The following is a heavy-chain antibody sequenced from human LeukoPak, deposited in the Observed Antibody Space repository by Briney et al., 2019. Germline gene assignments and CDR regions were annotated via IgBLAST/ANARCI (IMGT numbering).Heavy chain of an antibody. J-gene: IGHJ4*02. V-gene: IGHV4-61*01. CDR2: IYYGGST. CDR3: ARRTPTGNIDF. CDR1: GGSVSTGNYY. Sequence: PSETLSLTCTVSGGSVSTGNYYWSWIRQPPGKGLEWIGYIYYGGSTNYSPSLKSRVTISVDTSKNQFSLKLTSVTAADTAVYYCARRTPTGNIDFWGQGTPVTVSS. D-gene: IGHD1-1*01.